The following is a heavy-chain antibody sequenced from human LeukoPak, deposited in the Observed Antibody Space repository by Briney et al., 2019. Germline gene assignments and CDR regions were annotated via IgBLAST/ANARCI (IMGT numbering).Heavy chain of an antibody. CDR1: GFTFRSHW. Sequence: GGSLRLSCVGSGFTFRSHWVNWVRQSPGKGLEWVANIKPDGIDKYYVDSARGRFTVSRDTSKNTVYLQMNTLRLEDTAVYYCAKDVRGDGHRYFDYWGQGTLVTVSS. CDR3: AKDVRGDGHRYFDY. CDR2: IKPDGIDK. J-gene: IGHJ4*02. D-gene: IGHD5-24*01. V-gene: IGHV3-7*04.